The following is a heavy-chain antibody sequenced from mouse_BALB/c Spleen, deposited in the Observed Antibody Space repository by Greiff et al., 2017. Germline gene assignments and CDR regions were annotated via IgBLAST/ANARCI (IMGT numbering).Heavy chain of an antibody. CDR2: ISYSGST. V-gene: IGHV3-2*02. CDR1: GYSITSDYA. J-gene: IGHJ4*01. Sequence: VKLVESGPGLVKPSQSLSLTCTVTGYSITSDYAWNWIRQFPGNKLEWMGYISYSGSTSYNPSLKSRISITRDTSKNQFFLQLNSVTTEDTATYYCARDVGNYGMDYWGQGTSVTVSS. CDR3: ARDVGNYGMDY.